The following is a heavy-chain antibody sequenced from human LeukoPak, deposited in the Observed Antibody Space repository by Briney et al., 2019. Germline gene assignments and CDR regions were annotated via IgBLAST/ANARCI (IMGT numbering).Heavy chain of an antibody. V-gene: IGHV1-18*04. CDR2: ISAYNGNT. Sequence: GASVKVSCKASGYTFTSYYMHWVRQAPGQGLEWMGWISAYNGNTNYAQKLQGRVTMTTDTSTSTAYMELRSLRSDDTAVYYCARVRDYVWGSYRYYFDYWGQGTLVTVSS. CDR3: ARVRDYVWGSYRYYFDY. D-gene: IGHD3-16*02. CDR1: GYTFTSYY. J-gene: IGHJ4*02.